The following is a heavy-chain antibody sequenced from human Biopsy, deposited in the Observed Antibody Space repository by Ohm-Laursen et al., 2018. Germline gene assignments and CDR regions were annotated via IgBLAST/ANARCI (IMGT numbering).Heavy chain of an antibody. V-gene: IGHV4-59*01. Sequence: SDTPSLTCTVSGDSISSNYWSWIRQPPGKGLEWIEYVFYTGSTDYNPSLQSRVTISVDTSKNHFSLRLRSVTPADTAIYYCARDRGYYSDRTVPGYFDLWGRGTLVTVSS. CDR3: ARDRGYYSDRTVPGYFDL. J-gene: IGHJ2*01. D-gene: IGHD3-22*01. CDR1: GDSISSNY. CDR2: VFYTGST.